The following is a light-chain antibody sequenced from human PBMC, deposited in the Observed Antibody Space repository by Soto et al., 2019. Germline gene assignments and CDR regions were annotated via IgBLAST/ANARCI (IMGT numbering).Light chain of an antibody. V-gene: IGKV1-9*01. J-gene: IGKJ4*01. CDR3: QQLYSFPLT. Sequence: DIQMTQSPSSLSASVGDRVTITCRASQDISSYLGWYQQKPGKAPKLLIYAASTLQSGVPSRFSGSGSGTDFTLTINSLQPEDFATYYCQQLYSFPLTFGGGTKVDI. CDR1: QDISSY. CDR2: AAS.